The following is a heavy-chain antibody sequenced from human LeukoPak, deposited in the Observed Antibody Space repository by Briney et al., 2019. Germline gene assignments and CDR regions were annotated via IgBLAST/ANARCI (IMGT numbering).Heavy chain of an antibody. CDR2: ISANNGDR. CDR3: ARKGMGSPLGF. V-gene: IGHV1-18*04. J-gene: IGHJ4*02. CDR1: GFGFTICG. D-gene: IGHD3-10*01. Sequence: ASVTVSFKCSGFGFTICGISWMRQGQGQGEGWMGCISANNGDRHYAKTLQGRVTITTDTSTGTSYMELKSLRSHDTAVYYCARKGMGSPLGFWGQGPLVTVSS.